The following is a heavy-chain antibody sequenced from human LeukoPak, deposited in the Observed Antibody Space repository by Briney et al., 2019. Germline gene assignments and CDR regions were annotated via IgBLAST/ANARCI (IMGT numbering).Heavy chain of an antibody. V-gene: IGHV3-23*01. D-gene: IGHD6-6*01. CDR3: VRPRGAARPSDYLD. CDR1: GFTFSSYA. Sequence: GGSLRLSCAASGFTFSSYAMSWVRQAPGKGLEWVSAISGSGGSTYYADSVKGRFTISRDNSKNTLYLQMNSLRAEDTAVYYCVRPRGAARPSDYLDWGQGTLVTVSS. CDR2: ISGSGGST. J-gene: IGHJ4*02.